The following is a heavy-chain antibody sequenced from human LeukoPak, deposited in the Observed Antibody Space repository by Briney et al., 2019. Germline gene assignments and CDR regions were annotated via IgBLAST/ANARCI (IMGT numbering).Heavy chain of an antibody. CDR2: INSDGSST. D-gene: IGHD3-9*01. CDR3: ARDGYDILTGYFTNWFDP. Sequence: GGSLRLSCAASGFTFSSYWMHWVRQATGKGLVWVSRINSDGSSTSYADSVKGRFTISRDNAKNTLYLQMNSLRAEDTAVYYCARDGYDILTGYFTNWFDPWGQGTLVTVSS. V-gene: IGHV3-74*01. J-gene: IGHJ5*02. CDR1: GFTFSSYW.